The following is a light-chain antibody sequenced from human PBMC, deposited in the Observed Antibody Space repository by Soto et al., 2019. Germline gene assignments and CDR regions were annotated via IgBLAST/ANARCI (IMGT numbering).Light chain of an antibody. CDR1: SAPVSTTYY. CDR3: LLYMGNGIYL. J-gene: IGLJ1*01. CDR2: STN. Sequence: QAVVTQEPSVSVSPGGTVTLTCGLRSAPVSTTYYPAWCQQTPGQPPRTLIYSTNTRSSGVPDRFSGSIRGNKAALTITRAQADDEADYHCLLYMGNGIYLFGPGTKLTVL. V-gene: IGLV8-61*01.